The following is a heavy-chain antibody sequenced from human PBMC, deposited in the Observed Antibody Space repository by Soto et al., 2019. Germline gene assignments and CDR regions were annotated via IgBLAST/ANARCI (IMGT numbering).Heavy chain of an antibody. J-gene: IGHJ3*02. CDR3: ARVGRYYDSSGYNEAFES. CDR1: GGTFSSYA. D-gene: IGHD3-22*01. Sequence: ASVKVACKASGGTFSSYAISWVRQAPGQGLEWMGGIIPIFGTANYAQKFQGRVTITADEATSTAYMELSSLRSEDTAVYYCARVGRYYDSSGYNEAFESWGGGTRVTVS. V-gene: IGHV1-69*13. CDR2: IIPIFGTA.